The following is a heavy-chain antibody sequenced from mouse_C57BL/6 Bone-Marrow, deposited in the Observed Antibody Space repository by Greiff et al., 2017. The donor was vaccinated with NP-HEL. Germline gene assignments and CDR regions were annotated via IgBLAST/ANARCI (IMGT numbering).Heavy chain of an antibody. CDR2: ISDGGSYT. CDR1: GFTFSSYA. J-gene: IGHJ1*03. Sequence: SGFTFSSYAMSWVRQTPEKRLEWVATISDGGSYTYYPDNVKGRFTISRDNAKNNLYLQMSHLKSEDTAMYYCARGDWYFDVWGTGTTVTVSS. V-gene: IGHV5-4*01. CDR3: ARGDWYFDV.